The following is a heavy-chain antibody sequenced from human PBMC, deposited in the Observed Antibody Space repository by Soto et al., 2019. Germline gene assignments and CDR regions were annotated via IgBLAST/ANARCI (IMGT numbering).Heavy chain of an antibody. CDR2: ISAYNGNT. J-gene: IGHJ4*02. CDR1: GYNFTSYG. CDR3: ACDPVGWLRGEFDY. V-gene: IGHV1-18*01. Sequence: ASVKVSCKASGYNFTSYGISWVRQAPGQGLEWMGWISAYNGNTNYAQKLQGRVTMTTDTSTSTAYMELKSLRSDDTAVYYCACDPVGWLRGEFDYMRQGTLVTV. D-gene: IGHD5-12*01.